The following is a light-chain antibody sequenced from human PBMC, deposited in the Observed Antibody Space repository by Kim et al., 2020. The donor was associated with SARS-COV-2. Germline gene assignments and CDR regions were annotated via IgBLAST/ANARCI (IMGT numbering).Light chain of an antibody. CDR2: GAS. V-gene: IGKV3-20*01. J-gene: IGKJ2*01. CDR3: QQYGSSPA. CDR1: QSVSSSY. Sequence: EIVLTQSPGTLSLSPGERATLSCRASQSVSSSYLAWYQQKPGQAPRLLIYGASSRATGIPDRFSGRGSGTDFTLTISRLEPEDFAVYYCQQYGSSPAFGQGTKLEI.